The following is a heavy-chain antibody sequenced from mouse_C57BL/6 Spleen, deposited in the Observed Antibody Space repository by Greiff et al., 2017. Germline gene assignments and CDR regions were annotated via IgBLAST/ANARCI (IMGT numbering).Heavy chain of an antibody. Sequence: EVMLVESEGGLVQPGSSMKLSCTASGFTFSDYYMAWVRQVPEKGLEWVANINYDGSSTYYLDSLKSRFIISRDNAKNILYLQMSSLKSEDTATYYCARSGTGLDYWGQGTTLTVSS. CDR3: ARSGTGLDY. V-gene: IGHV5-16*01. CDR2: INYDGSST. J-gene: IGHJ2*01. CDR1: GFTFSDYY. D-gene: IGHD4-1*01.